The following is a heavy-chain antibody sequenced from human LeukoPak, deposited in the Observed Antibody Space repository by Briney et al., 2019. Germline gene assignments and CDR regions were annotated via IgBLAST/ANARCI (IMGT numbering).Heavy chain of an antibody. CDR3: ARDFTSSGWLDY. CDR1: GFTFSSYG. D-gene: IGHD6-19*01. CDR2: IWYDGSNK. V-gene: IGHV3-33*01. Sequence: GGSLRLSCVASGFTFSSYGMHWVRQAPGKGLEWVAVIWYDGSNKYYADSVKGRFTISRDNSKNTLYLQMNSLRAEDTAVYYCARDFTSSGWLDYWGQGTLVTVSS. J-gene: IGHJ4*02.